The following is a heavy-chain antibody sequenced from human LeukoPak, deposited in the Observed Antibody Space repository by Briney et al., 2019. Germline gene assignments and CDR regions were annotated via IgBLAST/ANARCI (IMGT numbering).Heavy chain of an antibody. Sequence: SVKVSCKASGGTFSSYAISWVRQAPGQGLEWMGGIIPIFGTANYAQKFQGRVTITTDESTSTAYMELSSLRSEDTAVYYCARAGRYQLLGAYYFDYWCQGTLVTVSS. J-gene: IGHJ4*02. CDR3: ARAGRYQLLGAYYFDY. CDR2: IIPIFGTA. D-gene: IGHD2-2*01. CDR1: GGTFSSYA. V-gene: IGHV1-69*05.